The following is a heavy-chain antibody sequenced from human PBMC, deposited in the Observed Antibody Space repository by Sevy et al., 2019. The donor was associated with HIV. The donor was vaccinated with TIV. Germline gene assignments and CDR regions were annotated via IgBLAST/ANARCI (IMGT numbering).Heavy chain of an antibody. CDR2: ISSSSSYI. CDR3: AGVRLGELLDAFDI. J-gene: IGHJ3*02. CDR1: GFTFSSYS. Sequence: GGSLRLSCAASGFTFSSYSMNWVRQAPGKGLEWVSSISSSSSYIYYEDSVKGRFTISRDNAKNSLYLQMNSLRAEDTAVYYCAGVRLGELLDAFDIWGQGTMVTVSS. D-gene: IGHD1-26*01. V-gene: IGHV3-21*01.